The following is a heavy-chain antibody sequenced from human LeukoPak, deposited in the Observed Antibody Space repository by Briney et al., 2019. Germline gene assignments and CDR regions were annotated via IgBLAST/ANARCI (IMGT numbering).Heavy chain of an antibody. CDR3: AKARFGSGWYDN. J-gene: IGHJ5*02. D-gene: IGHD6-19*01. CDR1: GFTFSSYA. CDR2: ISDNGGST. V-gene: IGHV3-23*01. Sequence: PGGSLRLSCAASGFTFSSYAMSWVRHAPGKGLEWFSVISDNGGSTYYADSVKGRFTISRDNFKNTLYLQMNSLRAEDTAVYYCAKARFGSGWYDNWGQGTLVTVSS.